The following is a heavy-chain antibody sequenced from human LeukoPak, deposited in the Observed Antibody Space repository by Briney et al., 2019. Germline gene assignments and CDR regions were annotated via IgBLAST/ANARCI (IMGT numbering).Heavy chain of an antibody. CDR2: IYYSGST. J-gene: IGHJ6*02. V-gene: IGHV4-39*01. Sequence: SGTLSLTCTVSGGSISSSSYYWGWIRQPPGKGLEWIGSIYYSGSTYYNPSLKSRVTISVDTSKNQFSLKLSSVTAADTAVYYCARYCTSTSCYLPYYYGMDVWGQGTTVTVSS. D-gene: IGHD2-2*01. CDR1: GGSISSSSYY. CDR3: ARYCTSTSCYLPYYYGMDV.